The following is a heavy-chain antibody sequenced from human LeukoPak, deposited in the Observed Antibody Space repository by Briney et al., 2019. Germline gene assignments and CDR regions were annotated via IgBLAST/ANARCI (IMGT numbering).Heavy chain of an antibody. D-gene: IGHD3-10*01. CDR3: AKDYGSGSYFDY. CDR1: GFTFSGYG. CDR2: IRYDGSNK. Sequence: GGSLRLSCAASGFTFSGYGMHWVRQAPGKGLEWVAFIRYDGSNKYYADSVKGRFTISRDNSKNTLYLQMNSLRAEDTAVYYCAKDYGSGSYFDYWGQGTLVTVSS. V-gene: IGHV3-30*02. J-gene: IGHJ4*02.